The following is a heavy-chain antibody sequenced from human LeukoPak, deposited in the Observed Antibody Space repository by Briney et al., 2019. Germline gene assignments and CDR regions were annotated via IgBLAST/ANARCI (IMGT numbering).Heavy chain of an antibody. CDR2: MNPKRGNT. D-gene: IGHD6-19*01. J-gene: IGHJ6*03. V-gene: IGHV1-8*03. CDR1: GYTFTSYD. Sequence: GASVKVSCKASGYTFTSYDVNWVRQATGQGLEWMGWMNPKRGNTDYTQNFQGTVTITRNTSISTAYMGLSSLRSGDAAVYYCARVDEGSGWYEARLAPQVYYYCYMDGWGKGTTVTVSS. CDR3: ARVDEGSGWYEARLAPQVYYYCYMDG.